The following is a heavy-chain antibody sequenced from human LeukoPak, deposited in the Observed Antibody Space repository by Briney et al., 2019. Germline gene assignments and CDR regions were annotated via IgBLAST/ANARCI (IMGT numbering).Heavy chain of an antibody. J-gene: IGHJ5*02. Sequence: SETLSLTCTVSGGSVSSGRYFWSWIRQPPGKGLEWIGYIYYSGSTNYNPSLKSRVTISVDTSKNQFSLKMSSVTAADTAMYYCARNSGNYLGWFDPWGQGTLVTVSS. V-gene: IGHV4-61*01. CDR3: ARNSGNYLGWFDP. CDR2: IYYSGST. CDR1: GGSVSSGRYF. D-gene: IGHD1-26*01.